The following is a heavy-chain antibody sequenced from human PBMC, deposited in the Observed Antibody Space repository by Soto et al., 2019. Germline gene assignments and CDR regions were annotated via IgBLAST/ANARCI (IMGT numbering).Heavy chain of an antibody. CDR2: INPNSGGT. CDR3: ARVRRCDVVVPAAMFSSSSSPSDY. D-gene: IGHD2-2*01. V-gene: IGHV1-2*04. Sequence: QVQLVQSGAEVKKPGASVKVSCKASGYTFTGYYMHWVRQAPGQGLEWMGWINPNSGGTNYAQKFQGWLTMTRDTAISTAYMELSRLRSDDTAVYYCARVRRCDVVVPAAMFSSSSSPSDYWGQGTLVTVSS. J-gene: IGHJ4*02. CDR1: GYTFTGYY.